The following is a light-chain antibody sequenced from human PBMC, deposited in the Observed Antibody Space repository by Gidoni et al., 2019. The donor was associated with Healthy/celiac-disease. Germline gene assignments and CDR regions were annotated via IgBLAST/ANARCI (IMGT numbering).Light chain of an antibody. V-gene: IGKV1-5*03. CDR2: KAS. Sequence: DIQMTQSPSTLSASVGDRVTITCRASQSISSWLAWYQQKPGKAPKLLIYKASSLESGVPSRFRGSGSGTEFTLTISSLQPDDFAIYYCQQYNSYSPTTFGGGTKVEIK. J-gene: IGKJ4*01. CDR3: QQYNSYSPTT. CDR1: QSISSW.